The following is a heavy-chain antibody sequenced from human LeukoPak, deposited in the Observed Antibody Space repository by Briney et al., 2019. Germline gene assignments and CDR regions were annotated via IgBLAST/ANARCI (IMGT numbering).Heavy chain of an antibody. D-gene: IGHD4-17*01. CDR2: INPNSGGT. J-gene: IGHJ6*02. V-gene: IGHV1-2*02. CDR1: GYTFTGYY. Sequence: ASVKVSCKASGYTFTGYYMHWVRQAPGQGLEWMGWINPNSGGTNYAQKFQGRVTMTRDTSISTAYMELSSLRSEDTAVYYCARTRERRDGDLLRYYYYYGMDVWGQGTTVTVSS. CDR3: ARTRERRDGDLLRYYYYYGMDV.